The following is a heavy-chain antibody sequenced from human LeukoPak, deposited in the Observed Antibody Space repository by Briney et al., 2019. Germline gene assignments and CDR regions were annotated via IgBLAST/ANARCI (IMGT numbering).Heavy chain of an antibody. V-gene: IGHV4-34*01. Sequence: SETLSLTCAVYGGSFSGYYWSWIRQPPGKGLEWIGEINHSGSTNYNPSLKSRVTISVDTSKNQFSLKLSSVTAADTAVYYCARVFDFWSGTPYFDYWGQGTLVTVSS. D-gene: IGHD3-3*01. CDR3: ARVFDFWSGTPYFDY. J-gene: IGHJ4*02. CDR1: GGSFSGYY. CDR2: INHSGST.